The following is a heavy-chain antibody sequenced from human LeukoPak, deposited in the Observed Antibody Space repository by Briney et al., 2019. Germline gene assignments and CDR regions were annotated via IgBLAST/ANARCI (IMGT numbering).Heavy chain of an antibody. CDR3: AKAPRFGDHATEYYYYYMDV. CDR1: GFTFSSYG. Sequence: PGGTLRLSCAASGFTFSSYGMGWVRQAPGKGLEWVSAISGSGGSTYYADSVKGRFTISRDNSKNTLYLQMNSLRAEDTAVYYCAKAPRFGDHATEYYYYYMDVWGKGTTVTVSS. J-gene: IGHJ6*03. CDR2: ISGSGGST. D-gene: IGHD3-3*01. V-gene: IGHV3-23*01.